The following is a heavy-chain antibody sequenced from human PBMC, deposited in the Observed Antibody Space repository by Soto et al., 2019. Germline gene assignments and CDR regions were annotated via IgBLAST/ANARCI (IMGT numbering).Heavy chain of an antibody. D-gene: IGHD6-19*01. CDR3: ARGSSAIKQWLAPPNYYYYYGMDV. V-gene: IGHV4-34*01. CDR2: INHSGST. Sequence: SETLSLTCTVYGGSFSGYYWSWIRQPPGKGLEWIGEINHSGSTNYNPSLKSRVTISVDTSKNQFSLKLSSVTAADTAVYYCARGSSAIKQWLAPPNYYYYYGMDVWGQGTTVTVSS. CDR1: GGSFSGYY. J-gene: IGHJ6*02.